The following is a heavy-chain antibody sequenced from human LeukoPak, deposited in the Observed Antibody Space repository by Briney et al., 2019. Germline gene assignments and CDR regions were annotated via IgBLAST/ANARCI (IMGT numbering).Heavy chain of an antibody. J-gene: IGHJ4*02. V-gene: IGHV3-23*05. CDR2: FKTKYNQV. CDR3: ARSVPDYTRFDY. D-gene: IGHD4-11*01. CDR1: GFTFSDYA. Sequence: GGSLRLSCVASGFTFSDYAKNWVRQAPGKGLEWVSTFKTKYNQVYYAESVRGRFTISTDSSKNTVYLQMNSLRAEDTALYYCARSVPDYTRFDYWGQGALVTVSS.